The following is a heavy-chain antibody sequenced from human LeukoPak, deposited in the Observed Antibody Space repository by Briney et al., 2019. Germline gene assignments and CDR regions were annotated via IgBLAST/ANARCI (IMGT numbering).Heavy chain of an antibody. CDR2: MNPNSGNT. Sequence: ASVKVSCKASGYTFTSYDINWVRQATGQGLEWMGWMNPNSGNTGYAQKFQGRVTMTRNTSISTAYMALSSLRSEDTAVYYCARKGSSWFNWFDPWGQGTLVTVSS. CDR3: ARKGSSWFNWFDP. J-gene: IGHJ5*02. CDR1: GYTFTSYD. D-gene: IGHD6-13*01. V-gene: IGHV1-8*01.